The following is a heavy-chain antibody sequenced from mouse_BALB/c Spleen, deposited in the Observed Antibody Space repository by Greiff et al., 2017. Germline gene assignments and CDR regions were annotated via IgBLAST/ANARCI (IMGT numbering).Heavy chain of an antibody. D-gene: IGHD1-2*01. CDR2: ISDGGSYT. CDR3: ARGDYGYAY. CDR1: GFTFSDYY. J-gene: IGHJ3*01. Sequence: EVKVVESGGGLVKPGGSLKLSCAASGFTFSDYYMYWVRQTPEKRLEWVATISDGGSYTYYPDSVKGRFTISRDNAKNNLYLQMSSLKSEDTAMYYCARGDYGYAYWGQGTPVTVSA. V-gene: IGHV5-4*02.